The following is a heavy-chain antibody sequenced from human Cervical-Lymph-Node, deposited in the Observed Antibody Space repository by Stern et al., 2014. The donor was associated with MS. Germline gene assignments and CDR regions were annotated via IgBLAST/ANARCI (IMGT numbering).Heavy chain of an antibody. J-gene: IGHJ4*02. CDR1: GYNFDSYW. CDR3: ARRRFSSGPSDY. D-gene: IGHD6-19*01. V-gene: IGHV5-51*03. Sequence: EVQLVESGAEVKKPGESLKISCKGSGYNFDSYWIGWGRQMPGKGPEWMGRIYPVDSDTRYSPSFQGQITISADKSNSPAYLQWRSLMASDSAMYYCARRRFSSGPSDYWVQGTLVTVSS. CDR2: IYPVDSDT.